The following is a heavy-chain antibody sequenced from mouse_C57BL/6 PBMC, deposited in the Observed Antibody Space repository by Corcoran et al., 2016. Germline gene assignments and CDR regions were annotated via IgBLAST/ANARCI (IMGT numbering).Heavy chain of an antibody. J-gene: IGHJ4*01. CDR1: GYTFTTYG. Sequence: QIQLVQSGPELKKPGETVKISCKASGYTFTTYGMSWVKQAPGKGLKWMGWINTYSGVPTYADDFKGRFAFSLETSASTAYLQINNLKNEDTATYFCARKEGNYGKGYYAMDYWGQGTSVTVSS. V-gene: IGHV9-3*01. CDR2: INTYSGVP. CDR3: ARKEGNYGKGYYAMDY. D-gene: IGHD1-1*01.